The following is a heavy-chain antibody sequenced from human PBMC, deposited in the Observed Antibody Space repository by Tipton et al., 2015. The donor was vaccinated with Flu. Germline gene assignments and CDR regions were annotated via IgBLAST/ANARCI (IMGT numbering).Heavy chain of an antibody. Sequence: TLSLTCTVSGGSVSNYFWSWIRQPPGMGLEWIGGIFYGGNTYYNPSLKSRVTISVDTSKSQFSLMLRSVTAADTAVYFCARLSYYDVDLKNFYFDHWGQGALVTVSS. V-gene: IGHV4-59*05. J-gene: IGHJ4*02. CDR2: IFYGGNT. CDR1: GGSVSNYF. D-gene: IGHD3-10*02. CDR3: ARLSYYDVDLKNFYFDH.